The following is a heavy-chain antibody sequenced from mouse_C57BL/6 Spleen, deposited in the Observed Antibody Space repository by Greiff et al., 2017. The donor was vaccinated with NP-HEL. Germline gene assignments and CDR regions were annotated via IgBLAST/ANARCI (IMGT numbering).Heavy chain of an antibody. CDR1: GYTFTSYW. J-gene: IGHJ4*01. V-gene: IGHV1-69*01. CDR2: IDPSDSYT. CDR3: ARWDAMDY. Sequence: QVQLQQPGAELMMPGASVKLSCKASGYTFTSYWMHWVKQRPGQGLEWIGEIDPSDSYTNYNQKFKGKSTLTVDKSSSTAYMQLSSLTSEDSAVYYCARWDAMDYWGQGTSVTVSS.